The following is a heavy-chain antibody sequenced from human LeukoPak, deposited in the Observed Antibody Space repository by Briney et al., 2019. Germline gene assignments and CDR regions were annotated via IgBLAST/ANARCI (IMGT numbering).Heavy chain of an antibody. V-gene: IGHV1-2*02. CDR3: ARHPYLTTVTNNWFDP. CDR2: INPNSGGT. J-gene: IGHJ5*02. Sequence: GASVKVSCKASGYTFTGYYMHWVRQAPGQGLEWMGWINPNSGGTNYAQKFQGRVTMTRDTSISTAYMELSRLRSDDTAVYYCARHPYLTTVTNNWFDPWGQGTLVTVSS. D-gene: IGHD4-17*01. CDR1: GYTFTGYY.